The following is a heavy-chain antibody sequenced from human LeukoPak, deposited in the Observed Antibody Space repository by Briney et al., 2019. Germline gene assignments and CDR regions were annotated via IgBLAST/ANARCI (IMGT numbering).Heavy chain of an antibody. CDR2: INSDGSST. CDR1: GFTFSSYW. V-gene: IGHV3-74*01. CDR3: ARVSYCSSTSCVFLDAFDI. J-gene: IGHJ3*02. Sequence: GGSLRLSCAASGFTFSSYWMHWVRQAPGKGLVWVSRINSDGSSTSYAGSVKGRFTISRDNAKNTLYLQMNSLRAEDTAVYYCARVSYCSSTSCVFLDAFDIWGQGTMVTVSS. D-gene: IGHD2-2*01.